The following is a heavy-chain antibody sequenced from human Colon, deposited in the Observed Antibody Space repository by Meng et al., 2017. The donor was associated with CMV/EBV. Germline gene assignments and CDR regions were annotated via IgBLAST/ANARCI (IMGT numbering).Heavy chain of an antibody. D-gene: IGHD2-2*02. CDR2: ISGSGGST. Sequence: GESLKISCAASGFTFSSYAMSWVRQAPGKGLEWVSAISGSGGSTYYADSVKGRFTISRDNANNSLYLQMNSLRAEDTAVYYCARTEYCGSTSCYSYYGMDVWGQGTTVTISS. J-gene: IGHJ6*02. CDR3: ARTEYCGSTSCYSYYGMDV. CDR1: GFTFSSYA. V-gene: IGHV3-23*01.